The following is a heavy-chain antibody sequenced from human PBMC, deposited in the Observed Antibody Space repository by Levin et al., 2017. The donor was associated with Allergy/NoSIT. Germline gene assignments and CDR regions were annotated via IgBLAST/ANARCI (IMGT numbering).Heavy chain of an antibody. D-gene: IGHD3-22*01. CDR1: GFTVSSNY. Sequence: GGSLRLSCAASGFTVSSNYMSWVRQAPGKGLEWVSVIYSGGSTYYADSVKGRFTISRDNSKNTLYLQMNSLRAEDTAVYYCARGRFEYYYDSYYYYYGMDVWGQGTTVTVSS. CDR3: ARGRFEYYYDSYYYYYGMDV. J-gene: IGHJ6*02. CDR2: IYSGGST. V-gene: IGHV3-53*01.